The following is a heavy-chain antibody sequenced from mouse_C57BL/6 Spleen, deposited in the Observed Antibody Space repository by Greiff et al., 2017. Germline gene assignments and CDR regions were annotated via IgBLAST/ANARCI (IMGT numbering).Heavy chain of an antibody. Sequence: QVQLKQPGAELVKPGASVKLSCKASGYTFTSYWMPWVKQRPGQGLEWIGMIHPNSGSTNYNEKFKSKATLTVDKSSSTAYMQLSSLTSEDSAVYYCARGYDAWFAYWGQGTLVTVSA. D-gene: IGHD2-2*01. CDR1: GYTFTSYW. J-gene: IGHJ3*01. CDR3: ARGYDAWFAY. V-gene: IGHV1-64*01. CDR2: IHPNSGST.